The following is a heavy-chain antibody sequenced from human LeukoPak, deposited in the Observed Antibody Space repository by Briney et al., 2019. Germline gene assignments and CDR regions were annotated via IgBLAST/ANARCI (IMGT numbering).Heavy chain of an antibody. CDR2: INPSGGST. V-gene: IGHV1-46*01. Sequence: ASVKVSCKASGYTFTNYYIHWVRQAPGQGLEWTGIINPSGGSTSYAQKFQGRVTMTRDTSTSTVYMELSSLRSEDTAVYYCAREGPYSDSSRSRFDYWGQGTLVTVST. CDR1: GYTFTNYY. D-gene: IGHD6-6*01. CDR3: AREGPYSDSSRSRFDY. J-gene: IGHJ4*02.